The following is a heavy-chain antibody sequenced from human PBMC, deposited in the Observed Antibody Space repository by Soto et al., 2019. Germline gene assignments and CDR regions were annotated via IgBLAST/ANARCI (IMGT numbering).Heavy chain of an antibody. V-gene: IGHV4-31*03. D-gene: IGHD2-15*01. J-gene: IGHJ3*02. Sequence: QVQLQESGPGLVKPSQTLSLTCTVSGGSISSGGYYWSWIRQHPGKGLEWIGYIYYSGSTYYNPSLKSRVTISVDTSKNQFSLKLSSVTAADTAVYYCARDPGCSGGSCYGGDAFDIWGQGTMVTVSS. CDR2: IYYSGST. CDR1: GGSISSGGYY. CDR3: ARDPGCSGGSCYGGDAFDI.